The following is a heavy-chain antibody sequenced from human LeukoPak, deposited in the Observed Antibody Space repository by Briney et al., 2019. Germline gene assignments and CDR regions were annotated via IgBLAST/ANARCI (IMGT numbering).Heavy chain of an antibody. J-gene: IGHJ4*02. CDR2: IYYSGST. CDR1: GGSISSYY. D-gene: IGHD6-13*01. V-gene: IGHV4-59*01. Sequence: SETLSLTCTVSGGSISSYYWSWIRQPPGKGLEWIGYIYYSGSTNYNPSLKSRVTISVDTSKNQLSLKLSSVTAADTAVYYCARVGGYSSSWDFDYWGQGTLVTVSS. CDR3: ARVGGYSSSWDFDY.